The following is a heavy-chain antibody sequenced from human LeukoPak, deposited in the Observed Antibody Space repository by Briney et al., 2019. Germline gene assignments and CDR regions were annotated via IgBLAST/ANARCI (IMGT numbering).Heavy chain of an antibody. J-gene: IGHJ4*02. D-gene: IGHD6-19*01. V-gene: IGHV1-2*02. Sequence: ASVKVSCKASGYTFTGYYMHWVRQAPGQGLEWMGWINPNNGGTNYAQKFQGRVTMTRDTSISTAYMELSRLRSDDTAVYYCARGYSSGWRPHDYWGQGTLVTVSS. CDR1: GYTFTGYY. CDR2: INPNNGGT. CDR3: ARGYSSGWRPHDY.